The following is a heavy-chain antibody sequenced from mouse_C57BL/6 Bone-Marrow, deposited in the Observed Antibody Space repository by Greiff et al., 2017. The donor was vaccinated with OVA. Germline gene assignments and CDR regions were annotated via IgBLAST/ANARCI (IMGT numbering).Heavy chain of an antibody. V-gene: IGHV1-85*01. CDR2: IYPRDGST. CDR3: APITTVVAWYFDV. J-gene: IGHJ1*03. Sequence: QVQLKHSGPELVKPGASVKLSCKASGYTFTSYDINWVKQRPGQGLEWIGWIYPRDGSTKYNEKFKGKATLTVDTSSSTAYMELHSLTSEDSAVYYCAPITTVVAWYFDVWGTGTTVTVSS. D-gene: IGHD1-1*01. CDR1: GYTFTSYD.